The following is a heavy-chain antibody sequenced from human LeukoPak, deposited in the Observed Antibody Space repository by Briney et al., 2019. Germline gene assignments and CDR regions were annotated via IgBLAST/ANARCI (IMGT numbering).Heavy chain of an antibody. D-gene: IGHD5-18*01. CDR2: ISWNSGSL. Sequence: GGSLRLSCVASGFTFEDYAMHWVRQAPGKGLEWVSGISWNSGSLVYADSVKGRFTISRDNAKNSLYLQMNSLRAEDMALYYCARPVYGYNYYYYYMDVWGKGTTVTVSS. J-gene: IGHJ6*03. V-gene: IGHV3-9*03. CDR1: GFTFEDYA. CDR3: ARPVYGYNYYYYYMDV.